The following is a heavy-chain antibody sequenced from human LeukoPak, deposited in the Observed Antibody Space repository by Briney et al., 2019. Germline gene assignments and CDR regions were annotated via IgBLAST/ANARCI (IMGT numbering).Heavy chain of an antibody. CDR2: ISSSSSYI. CDR1: GFTFSSYS. Sequence: GGSLRLSCAASGFTFSSYSMNWVRQAPGKGLEWVSSISSSSSYIYYADSVKGRFTISRDNAKNSLYLHMNSLRAEDTAVYYCARGSYYDFWSGDDYWGQGTLVTVSS. J-gene: IGHJ4*02. CDR3: ARGSYYDFWSGDDY. D-gene: IGHD3-3*01. V-gene: IGHV3-21*01.